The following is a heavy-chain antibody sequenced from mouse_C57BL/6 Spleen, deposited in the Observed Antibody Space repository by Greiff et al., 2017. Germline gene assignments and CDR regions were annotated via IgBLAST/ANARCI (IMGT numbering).Heavy chain of an antibody. J-gene: IGHJ2*01. CDR3: TRDSVYFDY. Sequence: VKLQESGAELVRPGASVTLSCKASGYTFTDYEMHWVKQTPVHGLEWIGAIDPETGGTAYNQKFKGKAILTADKSSSTAYMELRSLTSEDSAVYYCTRDSVYFDYWGQGTTLTVSS. CDR1: GYTFTDYE. V-gene: IGHV1-15*01. CDR2: IDPETGGT.